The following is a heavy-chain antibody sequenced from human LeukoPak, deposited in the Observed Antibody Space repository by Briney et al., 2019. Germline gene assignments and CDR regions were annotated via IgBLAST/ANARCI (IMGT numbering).Heavy chain of an antibody. J-gene: IGHJ6*02. CDR1: GFPFNTYA. V-gene: IGHV3-64*04. CDR3: ARVYCSSISCYAAYYYYGMDV. CDR2: ISSNGDNT. Sequence: GGSLRLSCSASGFPFNTYAIHWVRQAPGKGLEYVAGISSNGDNTDFADSAKGRFTISRDNSKSTLFLQMNSLRAEDTAVYYCARVYCSSISCYAAYYYYGMDVWGQGTTVTVSS. D-gene: IGHD2-2*01.